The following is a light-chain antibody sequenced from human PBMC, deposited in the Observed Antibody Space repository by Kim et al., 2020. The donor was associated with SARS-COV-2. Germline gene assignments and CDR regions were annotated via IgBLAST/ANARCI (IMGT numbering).Light chain of an antibody. V-gene: IGKV1-27*01. Sequence: AFVGDRVTITCRASQGISKYLAWYQQKPGKVPKLLIYAASALRSGVPSRFSGSGSGTDFTLTITSLQPEDVAVYYCQQCKGAPWTFGHGTKVDIK. CDR2: AAS. J-gene: IGKJ1*01. CDR3: QQCKGAPWT. CDR1: QGISKY.